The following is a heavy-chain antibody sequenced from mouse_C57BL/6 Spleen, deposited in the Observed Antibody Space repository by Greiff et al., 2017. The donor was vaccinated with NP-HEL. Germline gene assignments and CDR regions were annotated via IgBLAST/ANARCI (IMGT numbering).Heavy chain of an antibody. J-gene: IGHJ1*03. CDR3: ARAYGGYLDV. CDR1: GFSLTSYG. Sequence: QVQLQQSGPGLVQPSPSLSITCTVSGFSLTSYGVHWVRQSPGKGLEWLGVIWRGGSTDYNAALISRLSISKHTSKRQVFFKMNRLQADETERYYCARAYGGYLDVGGTGTTVTVSS. CDR2: IWRGGST. D-gene: IGHD1-1*01. V-gene: IGHV2-2*01.